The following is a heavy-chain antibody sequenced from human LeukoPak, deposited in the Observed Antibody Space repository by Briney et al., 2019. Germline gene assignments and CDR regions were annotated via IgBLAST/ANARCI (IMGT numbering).Heavy chain of an antibody. V-gene: IGHV4-59*01. Sequence: PSETLSLTCTVSGGSISSYYWSWIRQPPGKGLEWIGYIYYSGSTNYNPSLKSRVTISVDTSKNQFSLKLSSVTAADTAVYYCARVGQQQLGDSFDYWGPGTLVTVSS. CDR2: IYYSGST. CDR1: GGSISSYY. D-gene: IGHD6-13*01. CDR3: ARVGQQQLGDSFDY. J-gene: IGHJ4*02.